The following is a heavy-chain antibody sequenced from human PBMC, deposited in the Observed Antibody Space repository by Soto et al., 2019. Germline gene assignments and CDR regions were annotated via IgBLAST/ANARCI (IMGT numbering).Heavy chain of an antibody. CDR3: ARAGKYYYGSGSPYYSGTDV. D-gene: IGHD3-10*01. Sequence: QVQLVQSGAEVKKPGASVKVSCKASGYTFTSYGVSWVRQAPGQGLEWMGWISGYNANTNYAQKLQGRVTMTTDTSTSKAYMELRRLRSDDTAVYYCARAGKYYYGSGSPYYSGTDVWGQGITVTVSS. V-gene: IGHV1-18*04. CDR2: ISGYNANT. CDR1: GYTFTSYG. J-gene: IGHJ6*01.